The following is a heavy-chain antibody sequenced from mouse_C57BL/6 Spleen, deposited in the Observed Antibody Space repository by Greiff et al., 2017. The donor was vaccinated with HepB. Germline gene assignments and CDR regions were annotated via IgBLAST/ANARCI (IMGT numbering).Heavy chain of an antibody. J-gene: IGHJ2*01. V-gene: IGHV1-80*01. CDR3: ARGGYDGYYFYFDY. Sequence: VQLKQSGAELVKPGASVKISCKASGYAFSSYWMNWVKQRPGKGLEWIGQIYPGDGDTNYNGKFKGKATLTADKSSSTAYMQLSSLTSEDSAVYFCARGGYDGYYFYFDYWGQGTTLTVSS. D-gene: IGHD2-3*01. CDR1: GYAFSSYW. CDR2: IYPGDGDT.